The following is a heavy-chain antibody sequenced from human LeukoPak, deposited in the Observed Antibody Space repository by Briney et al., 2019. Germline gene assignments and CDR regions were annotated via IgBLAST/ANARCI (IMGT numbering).Heavy chain of an antibody. D-gene: IGHD3-9*01. V-gene: IGHV3-30*18. Sequence: PGGSLRLSCAASGFTFSSYGMHWVRQAPGKGLEWVAVISYDGSNKYYADSVKGRFTISRDNSKNTLYLQMNSLRAEDTAVYYCAKDHDIRKWGYYYYYYMDVWGKGTTVTVSS. CDR3: AKDHDIRKWGYYYYYYMDV. CDR1: GFTFSSYG. J-gene: IGHJ6*03. CDR2: ISYDGSNK.